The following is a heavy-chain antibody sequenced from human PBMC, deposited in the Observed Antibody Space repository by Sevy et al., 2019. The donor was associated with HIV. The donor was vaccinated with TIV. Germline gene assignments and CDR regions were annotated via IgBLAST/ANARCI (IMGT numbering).Heavy chain of an antibody. V-gene: IGHV1-2*02. CDR3: ARVHSTSSWFWYNY. CDR1: GYTFTGYY. Sequence: GASVKVSCKASGYTFTGYYMHWVRQAPGQGLEWMGWINPNSGGTNYAQKFQGRVTMTRDTSISTAYMELSRLRSDDTAVYYCARVHSTSSWFWYNYWGQGTLVTVSS. J-gene: IGHJ4*02. CDR2: INPNSGGT. D-gene: IGHD2-2*01.